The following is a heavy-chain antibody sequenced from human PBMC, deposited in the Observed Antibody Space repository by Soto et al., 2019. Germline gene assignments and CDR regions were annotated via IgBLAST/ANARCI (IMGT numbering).Heavy chain of an antibody. V-gene: IGHV4-31*03. J-gene: IGHJ4*02. Sequence: SETLSLTCTVSGGSISSGGYYWSWIRQHPGKGLEWIGYIYYSGSTYYNPSLKSRVTISVDTSKNQFSLKLSSVTAADTAVYYCARGPRVGYYDSSGYYPYWGQGTLVTVSS. CDR3: ARGPRVGYYDSSGYYPY. CDR1: GGSISSGGYY. D-gene: IGHD3-22*01. CDR2: IYYSGST.